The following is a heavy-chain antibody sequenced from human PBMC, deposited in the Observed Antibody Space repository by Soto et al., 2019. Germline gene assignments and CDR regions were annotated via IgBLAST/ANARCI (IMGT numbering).Heavy chain of an antibody. Sequence: DVQLVESGGGLIQPGESLRLSCAAFGLTISGKKYVAWFRQATGKGLEWVSALYDVDGSFYADSVTGRFTTSSDSSKTTVYLQMNDLRPDDTAVYYCATWHEREHAFDVWGQGTTVTISS. CDR3: ATWHEREHAFDV. CDR1: GLTISGKKY. J-gene: IGHJ3*01. V-gene: IGHV3-53*01. D-gene: IGHD1-1*01. CDR2: LYDVDGS.